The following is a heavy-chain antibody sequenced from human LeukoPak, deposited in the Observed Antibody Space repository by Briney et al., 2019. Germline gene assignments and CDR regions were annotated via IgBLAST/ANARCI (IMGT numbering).Heavy chain of an antibody. V-gene: IGHV4-4*09. Sequence: SETLSLTCTVSGDSISNYYWNWIRQSPGTALEWIGYIYTGGSTNYNPSLKSRVTISVDTSKKQFSLKLTSVTAADTAVYYFAIGLIDNFWSDSGFHLWGQGTMVTVSS. CDR3: AIGLIDNFWSDSGFHL. D-gene: IGHD3-3*01. CDR1: GDSISNYY. J-gene: IGHJ3*01. CDR2: IYTGGST.